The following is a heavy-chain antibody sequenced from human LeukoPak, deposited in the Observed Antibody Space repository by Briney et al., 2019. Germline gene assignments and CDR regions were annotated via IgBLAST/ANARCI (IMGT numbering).Heavy chain of an antibody. J-gene: IGHJ4*02. V-gene: IGHV3-23*01. CDR3: AKDPRGFRRTNSYDINFDY. D-gene: IGHD3-10*01. CDR1: GFTFSNYA. Sequence: GGSLRLSCVGSGFTFSNYAMSWVRQAPGKGLEWVSCIIDSGGSAYFADSVKGRFTISRDNSKNTLYLQMNSLRAEDTAVYYCAKDPRGFRRTNSYDINFDYWGQGTLVTVSS. CDR2: IIDSGGSA.